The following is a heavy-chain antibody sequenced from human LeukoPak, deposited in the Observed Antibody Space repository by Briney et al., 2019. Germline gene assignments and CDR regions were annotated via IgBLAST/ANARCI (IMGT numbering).Heavy chain of an antibody. V-gene: IGHV3-30-3*01. J-gene: IGHJ4*03. CDR2: ISYDGSNK. Sequence: GGSLRLSCAASGFTFSSYAMHWVRQAPGKGLEWVAVISYDGSNKYYADSVKGRFTISRDNSKNTLYLQMNSLRAEDTAVYYCARDRAMVGATKRAHARGYFDCWGQGTLVTVSS. D-gene: IGHD1-26*01. CDR1: GFTFSSYA. CDR3: ARDRAMVGATKRAHARGYFDC.